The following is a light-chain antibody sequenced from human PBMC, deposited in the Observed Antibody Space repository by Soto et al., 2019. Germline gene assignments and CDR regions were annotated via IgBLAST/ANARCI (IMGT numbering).Light chain of an antibody. Sequence: EIVLRQSPGTVSLSPGETATLSCRASQTVYSSYLAWYQQRPGQAPRLLIYETTTRATGVPDRFSGGGSGTDFTLTISRLEPEDFAVFICQQYGSSPQTFDGGTKVEIE. CDR1: QTVYSSY. CDR3: QQYGSSPQT. CDR2: ETT. J-gene: IGKJ4*01. V-gene: IGKV3-20*01.